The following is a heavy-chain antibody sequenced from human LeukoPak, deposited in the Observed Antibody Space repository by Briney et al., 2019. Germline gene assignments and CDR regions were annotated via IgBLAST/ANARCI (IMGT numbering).Heavy chain of an antibody. CDR2: IYYSGST. Sequence: SETLSLTCTVSGGSISSSSYSWGWIRQPPGKGLEWIGCIYYSGSTYYNPSLKSRVTISVDTSKNQFSLKLSSVTAADTAVYYCARHYGGWRTFDYWGQGTLVTVSS. V-gene: IGHV4-39*01. CDR1: GGSISSSSYS. CDR3: ARHYGGWRTFDY. J-gene: IGHJ4*02. D-gene: IGHD6-19*01.